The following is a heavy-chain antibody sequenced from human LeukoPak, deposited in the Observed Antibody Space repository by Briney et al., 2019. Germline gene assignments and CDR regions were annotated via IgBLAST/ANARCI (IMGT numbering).Heavy chain of an antibody. Sequence: SETLSLTCTVSGGSISSGSYYWSWIRQPAGKGLEWIGRIYTSGSTNYNPSLKSRVTISVDTSKNQFSLKLSSVTAADTAVYYCARDGSDSSSFDYWGQGTLVTVSS. V-gene: IGHV4-61*02. J-gene: IGHJ4*02. D-gene: IGHD6-6*01. CDR1: GGSISSGSYY. CDR2: IYTSGST. CDR3: ARDGSDSSSFDY.